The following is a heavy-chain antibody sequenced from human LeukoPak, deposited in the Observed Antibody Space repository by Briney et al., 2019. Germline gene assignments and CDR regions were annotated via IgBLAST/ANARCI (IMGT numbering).Heavy chain of an antibody. CDR1: GLTLRRYR. CDR3: PRRWVRIAVAGTLVY. D-gene: IGHD6-13*01. Sequence: GGSLRLSCAASGLTLRRYRMSGLRQAPGKGLEWVANIKQEGSEKYYVDSAKGRFTISRDNAKNSLYLQMNSLRAEDTAVYYCPRRWVRIAVAGTLVYWGQGTLVTVSS. J-gene: IGHJ4*02. V-gene: IGHV3-7*01. CDR2: IKQEGSEK.